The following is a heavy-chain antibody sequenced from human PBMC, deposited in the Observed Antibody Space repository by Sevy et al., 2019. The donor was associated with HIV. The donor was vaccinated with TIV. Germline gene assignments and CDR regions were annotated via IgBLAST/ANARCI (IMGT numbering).Heavy chain of an antibody. J-gene: IGHJ4*02. V-gene: IGHV3-23*01. CDR2: LSGTGGST. CDR1: GFTFRNYA. Sequence: GGSLRLSCAASGFTFRNYAMSWVRQAPGKGLEWVSALSGTGGSTYYVDSVKGRFTISTDNSKNTLYLKLNSLRVEDTAVYYCAKDLDIVAVAAAIRLSYWGQGTLVTVSS. D-gene: IGHD2-2*01. CDR3: AKDLDIVAVAAAIRLSY.